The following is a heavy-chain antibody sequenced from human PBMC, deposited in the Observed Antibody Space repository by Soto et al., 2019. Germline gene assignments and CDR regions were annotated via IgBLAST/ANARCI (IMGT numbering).Heavy chain of an antibody. D-gene: IGHD3-10*01. CDR3: AKYLDLYGSGTYSWFDP. CDR1: GFTFSSYA. CDR2: ISGSGGST. J-gene: IGHJ5*02. V-gene: IGHV3-23*01. Sequence: EVQLLESGGGLVQPGGSLRLSCAASGFTFSSYAMSWVRQAPGKGLEWVSAISGSGGSTYYADSVKGRFTISRDNSKNTLYLQMNSLRAEDTDVYYCAKYLDLYGSGTYSWFDPWGQGTLVTVSS.